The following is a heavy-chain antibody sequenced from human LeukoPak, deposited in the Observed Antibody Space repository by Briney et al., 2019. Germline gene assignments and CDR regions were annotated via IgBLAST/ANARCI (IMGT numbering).Heavy chain of an antibody. CDR1: GFTFSSYS. D-gene: IGHD1-26*01. CDR2: ISSSSSTI. V-gene: IGHV3-48*01. J-gene: IGHJ4*02. CDR3: ARGSEL. Sequence: PGGSLRLSCAASGFTFSSYSMNWVRQAPGKGLEWVSYISSSSSTIYYADSVKGRFTISRDNAKNSLHLQMNSLRAEDTAVYYCARGSELGGQGTLVTVSS.